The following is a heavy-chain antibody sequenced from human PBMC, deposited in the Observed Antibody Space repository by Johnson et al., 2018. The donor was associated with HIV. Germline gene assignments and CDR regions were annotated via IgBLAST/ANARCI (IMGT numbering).Heavy chain of an antibody. CDR1: GFTVSSNY. D-gene: IGHD2-2*01. V-gene: IGHV3-66*03. CDR3: AGEVSSGGYCTTTTCYAAAFDI. Sequence: VQLVESGGGLIQPGGSLRLSCAASGFTVSSNYMSWVRQAPGKGLEWVSLIYSGGSTYYADPVKGRFTISRDNSKNTLYVQMNSLRAADTAVYYCAGEVSSGGYCTTTTCYAAAFDIWGRGTMVTVSS. J-gene: IGHJ3*02. CDR2: IYSGGST.